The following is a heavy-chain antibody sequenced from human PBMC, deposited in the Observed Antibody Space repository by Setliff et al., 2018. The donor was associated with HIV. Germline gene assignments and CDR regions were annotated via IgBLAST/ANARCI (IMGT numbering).Heavy chain of an antibody. CDR1: GYTFTTHY. D-gene: IGHD5-12*01. CDR3: ARGRGWLQGFEL. Sequence: ASVKVSCKAFGYTFTTHYIHWVRQAPGQGLEWMGMIKPGGGSASYAQKFQGRVTMTSETSTSTVYMELSRLRSEDTAMYYCARGRGWLQGFELWGQGTLVTVSS. J-gene: IGHJ4*02. V-gene: IGHV1-46*01. CDR2: IKPGGGSA.